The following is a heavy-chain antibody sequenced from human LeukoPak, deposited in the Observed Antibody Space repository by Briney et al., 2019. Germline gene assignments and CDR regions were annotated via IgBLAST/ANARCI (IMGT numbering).Heavy chain of an antibody. V-gene: IGHV3-33*01. CDR1: GFTFSSYG. J-gene: IGHJ4*02. CDR3: ARDRVLRYFDWLFDY. Sequence: PGRSLRLSCAASGFTFSSYGMHRVRQAPGKGLEWVAVIWYDGSNKYYADSVKSRFTISRDNSKNTLYLQMNSLRAEDTAVYYCARDRVLRYFDWLFDYWGQGTLVTVSS. D-gene: IGHD3-9*01. CDR2: IWYDGSNK.